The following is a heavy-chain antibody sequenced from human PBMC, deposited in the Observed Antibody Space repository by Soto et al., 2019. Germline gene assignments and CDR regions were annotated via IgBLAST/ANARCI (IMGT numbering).Heavy chain of an antibody. J-gene: IGHJ5*02. V-gene: IGHV5-51*01. CDR3: ARSSWYYDSSGQGGNWFDP. CDR2: IYPGDSDT. Sequence: PGESLKISCKGSGYSFTSYWIGWVRQMPGKGLAWMGIIYPGDSDTRYSPSFQGQVTISADKSISTAYLQWSSLKASDTAMYYCARSSWYYDSSGQGGNWFDPWGQGTLVTVSS. D-gene: IGHD3-22*01. CDR1: GYSFTSYW.